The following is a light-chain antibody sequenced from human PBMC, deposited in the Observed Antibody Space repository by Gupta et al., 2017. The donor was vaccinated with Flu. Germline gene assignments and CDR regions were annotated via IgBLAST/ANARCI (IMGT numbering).Light chain of an antibody. J-gene: IGKJ2*01. CDR3: QQSYTTPRT. CDR2: AAS. Sequence: DIQMTQSPSSLSASVGDRVTITCRASQSISSYLNWYQQKPGTAPNLLIFAASSLQSEVPSRFSGSGSGTDFPLTISSLPHEDFAIYYRQQSYTTPRTFGQGTKLEIK. CDR1: QSISSY. V-gene: IGKV1-39*01.